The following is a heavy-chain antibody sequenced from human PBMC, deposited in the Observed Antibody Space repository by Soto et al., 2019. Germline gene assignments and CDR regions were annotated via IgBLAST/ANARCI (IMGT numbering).Heavy chain of an antibody. CDR2: VIPLFDTA. CDR3: ATGGHNDGYNFYHGMDV. V-gene: IGHV1-69*01. Sequence: QVQVVQSGAEVKKPGSSVKVSCKVSGGIFTNNAISWVRQAPGQGLEWLGGVIPLFDTAYYAQIFRGRLRISADGATTKAYMELSGLTSADPAVYFCATGGHNDGYNFYHGMDVWGQGTTVTVSA. CDR1: GGIFTNNA. D-gene: IGHD5-18*01. J-gene: IGHJ6*01.